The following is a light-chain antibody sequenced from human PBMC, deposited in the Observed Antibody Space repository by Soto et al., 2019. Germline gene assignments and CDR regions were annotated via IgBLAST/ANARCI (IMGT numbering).Light chain of an antibody. V-gene: IGKV1-5*03. CDR3: QQYNSYSWT. CDR2: KAS. CDR1: QSISSW. Sequence: DIQLTQSPSPLSASVGDRITITCRASQSISSWLAWYQQKPGKAPKLLIYKASSLESGVPSRFSGSGSGTEFTLTISSLQPDDFATYYCQQYNSYSWTVGQGTKVDIK. J-gene: IGKJ1*01.